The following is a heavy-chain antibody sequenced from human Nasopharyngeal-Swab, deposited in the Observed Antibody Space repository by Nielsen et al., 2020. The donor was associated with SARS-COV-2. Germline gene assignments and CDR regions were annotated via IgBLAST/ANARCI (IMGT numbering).Heavy chain of an antibody. CDR2: ISPDGSDG. CDR3: AIPTRSTPFGY. V-gene: IGHV3-7*03. Sequence: GESLKISCAASGFTFSSYWMSWVRQAPGKGLEWVANISPDGSDGQYVDSVRGRLTLSRDNAKNSLYLQMSSLRAEDTAVYYCAIPTRSTPFGYWGQGTLVTVSS. CDR1: GFTFSSYW. D-gene: IGHD2-15*01. J-gene: IGHJ4*02.